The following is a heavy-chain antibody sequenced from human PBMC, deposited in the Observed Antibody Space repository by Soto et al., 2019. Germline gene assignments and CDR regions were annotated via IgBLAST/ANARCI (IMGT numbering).Heavy chain of an antibody. D-gene: IGHD2-21*02. J-gene: IGHJ4*02. Sequence: ELQLLESGGGLVQPGGSLRLSCAASGFTFSSYAMGWVRQAPGKGLEWVSTISGSGDGTYYADSVKGRFTISRDNSRSTLYLQMTSLRAEDTAVYYCARPLTALPRDDYWGQGTLVTVSS. CDR2: ISGSGDGT. V-gene: IGHV3-23*01. CDR3: ARPLTALPRDDY. CDR1: GFTFSSYA.